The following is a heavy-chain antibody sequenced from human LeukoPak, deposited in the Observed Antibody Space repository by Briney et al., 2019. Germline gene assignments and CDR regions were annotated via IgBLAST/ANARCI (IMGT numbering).Heavy chain of an antibody. Sequence: GGSLRLSCAASGFTFSSYEMNWVRQAPGKGLEWISYIRSSSSSIFYADSVKGRFTISTDNARNSLYLQMNSLRDEDTAVYYCARDLNWGFDYWGQGILVTVSS. D-gene: IGHD7-27*01. V-gene: IGHV3-48*02. J-gene: IGHJ4*02. CDR1: GFTFSSYE. CDR3: ARDLNWGFDY. CDR2: IRSSSSSI.